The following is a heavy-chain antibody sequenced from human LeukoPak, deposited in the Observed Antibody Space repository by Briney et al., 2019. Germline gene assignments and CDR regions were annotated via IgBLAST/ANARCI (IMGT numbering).Heavy chain of an antibody. D-gene: IGHD4-11*01. V-gene: IGHV3-21*04. Sequence: GGSLRLSCAASGFTFSSYSMNWVRQAPGKGLEWVSSINDNSRSIFYTDSLKGRFTISRDNSKNTLYLQVNSLRADDTAVYYCAKDDPNDYKPWIYWGQGTLVIVSS. J-gene: IGHJ4*02. CDR1: GFTFSSYS. CDR3: AKDDPNDYKPWIY. CDR2: INDNSRSI.